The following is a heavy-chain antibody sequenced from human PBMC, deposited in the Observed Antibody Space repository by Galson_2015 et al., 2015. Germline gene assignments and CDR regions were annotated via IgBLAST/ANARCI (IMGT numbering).Heavy chain of an antibody. V-gene: IGHV3-30*04. CDR2: ISYDGRNK. CDR3: ARGLNPTYYYDSSSYFPDY. J-gene: IGHJ4*02. D-gene: IGHD3-22*01. Sequence: SLRLSCAASGFTFSSYAMHWVRQAPGKGLEWVAVISYDGRNKYYADSVKGRFTISRDNSKNTLYLQMNSLRSEDTAVYYCARGLNPTYYYDSSSYFPDYWGQGTLVTVSS. CDR1: GFTFSSYA.